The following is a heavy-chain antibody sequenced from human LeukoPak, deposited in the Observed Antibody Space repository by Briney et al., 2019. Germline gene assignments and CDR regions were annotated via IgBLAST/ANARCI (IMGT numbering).Heavy chain of an antibody. D-gene: IGHD1-7*01. CDR2: IYYSGST. Sequence: PSETLSLTCTVSGGSISGSSYYWGWIRQPPGKGLEWIGSIYYSGSTYYNPSLKSRVTISVDTSKNQFSLKLSSVTAADTAVYYCARQGYNWNYPRTGYYYYYGMDVWGQGTTVTVSS. V-gene: IGHV4-39*01. CDR3: ARQGYNWNYPRTGYYYYYGMDV. CDR1: GGSISGSSYY. J-gene: IGHJ6*02.